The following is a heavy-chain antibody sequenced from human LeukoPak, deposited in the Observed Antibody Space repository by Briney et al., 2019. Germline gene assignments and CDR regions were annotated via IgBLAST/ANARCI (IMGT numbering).Heavy chain of an antibody. D-gene: IGHD5-24*01. CDR3: ARDEKGGYNNR. CDR2: INPNSGGT. Sequence: ASVKVSCKASGYTFTGYYMHWVRRAPGQGREWMGRINPNSGGTNYAQKFQGRVTMTRDTSISTAYMELSRLRSDDTAVYYCARDEKGGYNNRWGQGTLVTVSS. J-gene: IGHJ4*02. CDR1: GYTFTGYY. V-gene: IGHV1-2*06.